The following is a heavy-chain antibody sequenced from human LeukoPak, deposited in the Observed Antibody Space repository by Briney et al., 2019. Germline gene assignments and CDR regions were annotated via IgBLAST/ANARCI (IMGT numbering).Heavy chain of an antibody. Sequence: SETLSLTCTVSGGSISSYYWSWIRQPPGKGLEWIGYIYYSGSTNYNPSLKSRVTISVDTSKNQFSLKLSSVTAADTAVYYCARDLAPMVRGVPSPTNWFDPWGQGTLVTVSS. J-gene: IGHJ5*02. V-gene: IGHV4-59*12. CDR1: GGSISSYY. CDR3: ARDLAPMVRGVPSPTNWFDP. CDR2: IYYSGST. D-gene: IGHD3-10*01.